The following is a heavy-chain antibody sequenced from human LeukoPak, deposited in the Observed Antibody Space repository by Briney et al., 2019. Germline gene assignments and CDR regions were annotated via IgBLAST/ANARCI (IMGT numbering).Heavy chain of an antibody. J-gene: IGHJ4*02. Sequence: GGSLRLSCAASGFTFSNNGMTWVRQAPGKGMEWVTGISDGGDTTYDAGSVKGRFTVSRDNSKNILYLQLNSLRAEDTAIYYCAKTQGFFDHWGQGSLVTVSS. CDR1: GFTFSNNG. V-gene: IGHV3-23*01. CDR3: AKTQGFFDH. CDR2: ISDGGDTT.